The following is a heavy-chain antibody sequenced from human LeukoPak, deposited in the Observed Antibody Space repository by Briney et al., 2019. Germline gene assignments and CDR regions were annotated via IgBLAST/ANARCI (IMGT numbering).Heavy chain of an antibody. CDR1: GGSISGTTHN. CDR3: ARQGSSSWYGWYFDL. CDR2: IYYCEST. J-gene: IGHJ2*01. V-gene: IGHV4-39*01. Sequence: PSETLSLTCSVSGGSISGTTHNWGWIRQPPGKGLEWIATIYYCESTKKSPSLKSRATISLHTSRNQFSLKLSSVTAADTAVYYCARQGSSSWYGWYFDLWGRGSLVTVSS. D-gene: IGHD6-13*01.